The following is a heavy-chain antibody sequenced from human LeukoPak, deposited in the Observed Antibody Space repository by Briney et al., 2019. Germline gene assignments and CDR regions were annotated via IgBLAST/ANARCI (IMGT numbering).Heavy chain of an antibody. J-gene: IGHJ4*02. CDR2: IYYSGST. CDR3: AREGIGFDY. CDR1: GGSSSSYY. D-gene: IGHD2/OR15-2a*01. V-gene: IGHV4-59*01. Sequence: SETLSLXCTVSGGSSSSYYWSWIRQPPGKGLEWIGYIYYSGSTNYNPSLKSRVTILVDTSKNQFSLKLSSVTAADTAVYYCAREGIGFDYWGQGTLVTVSS.